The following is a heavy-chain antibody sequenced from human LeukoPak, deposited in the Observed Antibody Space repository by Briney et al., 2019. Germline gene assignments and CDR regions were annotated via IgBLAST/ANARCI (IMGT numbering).Heavy chain of an antibody. J-gene: IGHJ1*01. CDR2: ISAYNGNT. CDR3: ASAVAGMRYFQN. D-gene: IGHD6-19*01. CDR1: GYTFTSYG. V-gene: IGHV1-18*01. Sequence: ASVKVSCKASGYTFTSYGISWVRQAPGQGLEWMGWISAYNGNTNYAQKLQGRVTMTTDTSTSTAYMELRSLRSDDTAVYYCASAVAGMRYFQNWGQGTLGTVSS.